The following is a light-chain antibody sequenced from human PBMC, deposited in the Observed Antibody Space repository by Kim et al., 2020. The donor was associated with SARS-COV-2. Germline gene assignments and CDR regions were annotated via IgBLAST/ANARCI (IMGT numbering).Light chain of an antibody. CDR2: SNN. V-gene: IGLV1-44*01. J-gene: IGLJ1*01. CDR3: AAWDDSLNGYV. CDR1: SSNIGSNT. Sequence: ELTEPPSASGTPGQRVTISCSGSSSNIGSNTVNWYQQLPGTAPKLLIYSNNQRPSGVPDRFSGSKSGTSASLAISGLQSEDEADYYCAAWDDSLNGYVFGTGTKVTVL.